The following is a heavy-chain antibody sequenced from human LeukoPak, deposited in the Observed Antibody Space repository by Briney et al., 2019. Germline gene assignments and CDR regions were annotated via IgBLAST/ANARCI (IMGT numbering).Heavy chain of an antibody. CDR3: VRPTNYYESSGYFFDY. D-gene: IGHD3-22*01. V-gene: IGHV5-51*01. J-gene: IGHJ4*02. CDR2: IYPGDAET. CDR1: GYTFTNSW. Sequence: LGESLKISCKGSGYTFTNSWIGWVRQMPGKGLELMGFIYPGDAETRYSPSFQGQVTISADNFISTAFLQWSSLEASDTAIYYCVRPTNYYESSGYFFDYWGQGTLVTVSS.